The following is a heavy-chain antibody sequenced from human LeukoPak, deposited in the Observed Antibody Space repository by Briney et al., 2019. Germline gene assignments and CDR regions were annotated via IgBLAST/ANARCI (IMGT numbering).Heavy chain of an antibody. V-gene: IGHV1-46*01. CDR2: INPSGGST. Sequence: ASVKVSCKASGYTFTGYYMHWVRQAPGQGLEWMGIINPSGGSTSYAQKFQGRVTMTRDTSTSTVYMELSSLRSEDTAVYYCARAGQNYDPGDYWGQGTLVTVSS. CDR1: GYTFTGYY. D-gene: IGHD1-7*01. J-gene: IGHJ4*02. CDR3: ARAGQNYDPGDY.